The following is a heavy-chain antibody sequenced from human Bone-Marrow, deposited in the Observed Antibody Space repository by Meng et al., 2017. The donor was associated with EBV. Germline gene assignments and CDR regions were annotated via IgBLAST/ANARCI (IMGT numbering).Heavy chain of an antibody. CDR2: LIPISNAP. Sequence: QVQVEQSGAEVQKPASAVSLSCSASGGTFRSYAGSWVRQAPRQGLEWIGGLIPISNAPHYAQQFQRRVTITAAESTSTHYMDLSGLRSDDTALYYCASESGRGFTPDYWGQGTLVTVSS. D-gene: IGHD3-10*01. CDR1: GGTFRSYA. CDR3: ASESGRGFTPDY. J-gene: IGHJ4*02. V-gene: IGHV1-69*01.